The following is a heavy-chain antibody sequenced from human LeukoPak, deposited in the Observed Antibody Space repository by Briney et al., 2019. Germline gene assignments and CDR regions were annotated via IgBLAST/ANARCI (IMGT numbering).Heavy chain of an antibody. J-gene: IGHJ3*02. V-gene: IGHV3-66*01. CDR2: IYSGGST. D-gene: IGHD3-22*01. Sequence: GGSLRLSCAASGFTVSSNYMSWVRQAPGKGLEWVSVIYSGGSTYYADSVKGRFTISRDNSKNTLYLQMNSLRAADTAVYYCARASRITMIVAVPNDAFDIWGQGTMVTVSS. CDR1: GFTVSSNY. CDR3: ARASRITMIVAVPNDAFDI.